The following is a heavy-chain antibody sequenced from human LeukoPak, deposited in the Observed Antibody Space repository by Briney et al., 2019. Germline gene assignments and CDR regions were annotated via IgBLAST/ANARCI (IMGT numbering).Heavy chain of an antibody. D-gene: IGHD3-3*01. CDR1: GGSISSYY. CDR2: IYYGGST. J-gene: IGHJ4*02. CDR3: ATTKYYDFWSGYYTENYFDY. V-gene: IGHV4-59*01. Sequence: PSETLSLTCTVSGGSISSYYWSWIRQPPGKGLEWIGYIYYGGSTNYNPSLKSRVTISVDTSKNQFSLKLSSVTAADPAVYYCATTKYYDFWSGYYTENYFDYWGQGTLVTVSS.